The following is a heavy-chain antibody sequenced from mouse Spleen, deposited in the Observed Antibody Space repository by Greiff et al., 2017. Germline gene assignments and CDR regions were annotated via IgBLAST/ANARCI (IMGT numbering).Heavy chain of an antibody. Sequence: EVQRVDSGGGFVQSGRSLRLSCATSGFTFSDFYMEWVRQAPGKGLEWIAASRNKANDYTTEYSASVKGRFIVSRDTSQSILYLQMNALRAEDTAIYYCARDESTMITTGAMDYWGQGTSVTVSS. CDR3: ARDESTMITTGAMDY. CDR1: GFTFSDFY. J-gene: IGHJ4*01. V-gene: IGHV7-1*01. CDR2: SRNKANDYTT. D-gene: IGHD2-4*01.